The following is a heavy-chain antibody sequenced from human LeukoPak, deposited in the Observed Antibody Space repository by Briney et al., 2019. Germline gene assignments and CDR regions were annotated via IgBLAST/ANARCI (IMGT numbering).Heavy chain of an antibody. V-gene: IGHV4-38-2*01. CDR2: IYHIGST. CDR3: ARAGWIITSGIDY. J-gene: IGHJ4*02. D-gene: IGHD3-10*01. Sequence: PSETLSLTCGVSGYSISRGYYWAWLRQPPGKGLEWIGTIYHIGSTHYNPSLESRVTISVDTSKNEFSLNLSSVTAADTAVYFCARAGWIITSGIDYWGQGALVTVSS. CDR1: GYSISRGYY.